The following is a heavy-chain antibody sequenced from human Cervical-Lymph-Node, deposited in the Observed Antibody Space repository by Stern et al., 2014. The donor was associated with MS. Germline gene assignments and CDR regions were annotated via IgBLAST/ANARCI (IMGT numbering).Heavy chain of an antibody. J-gene: IGHJ6*02. Sequence: QVQLLQSGGGVVQPGSSLRLSCAASGFTFSSYGMHWVRQAPGKGLEWVAVIWYDGSNKYYADSVKGRFTISRDNSKNTLYLQMNSLRAEDTAVYYCARPYGDYDDYFYGMDVWGQGTTVTVSS. CDR2: IWYDGSNK. D-gene: IGHD4-17*01. V-gene: IGHV3-33*01. CDR1: GFTFSSYG. CDR3: ARPYGDYDDYFYGMDV.